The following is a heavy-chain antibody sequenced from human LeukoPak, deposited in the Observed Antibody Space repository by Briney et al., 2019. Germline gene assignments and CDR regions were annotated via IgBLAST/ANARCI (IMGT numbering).Heavy chain of an antibody. CDR1: GFNFRCYS. CDR2: ITSSSSHV. V-gene: IGHV3-21*01. J-gene: IGHJ4*02. Sequence: GGSLGPFCSSSGFNFRCYSINLVRPAPRAGLEVVSSITSSSSHVYYADSVKGRFTISRDNAKNSLYLQMNSLRAEDTAVYYCARAEMATITFPDYWGQGTPVTVSS. CDR3: ARAEMATITFPDY. D-gene: IGHD5-24*01.